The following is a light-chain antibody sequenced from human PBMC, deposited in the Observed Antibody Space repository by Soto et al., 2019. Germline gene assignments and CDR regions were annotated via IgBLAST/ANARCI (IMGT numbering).Light chain of an antibody. J-gene: IGLJ2*01. CDR2: DVT. CDR1: SNDVGGYDY. Sequence: QSALTQPASVSGSPGQSITISCTGTSNDVGGYDYVSWHQQHPGKAPKLMIYDVTNRPSGVSNRFSGSKSDNTASLTISGLQAEDEADYYCSSYTSSSTLVFGGGTKVTVL. CDR3: SSYTSSSTLV. V-gene: IGLV2-14*01.